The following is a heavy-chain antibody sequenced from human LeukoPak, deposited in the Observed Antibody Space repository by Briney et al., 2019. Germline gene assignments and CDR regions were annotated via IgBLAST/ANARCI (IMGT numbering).Heavy chain of an antibody. J-gene: IGHJ6*03. V-gene: IGHV4-39*07. Sequence: SETLSLTCTVSGGSISSSSYYWGWLRQPPGKGLEGIRSIYYSGSTYYNQSLKSRVTISVDTSKNQFSLKLSSVTAADTAVYYCARARSYDSSGYYYYYYMDVWGKGTTVTVSS. CDR2: IYYSGST. CDR3: ARARSYDSSGYYYYYYMDV. D-gene: IGHD3-22*01. CDR1: GGSISSSSYY.